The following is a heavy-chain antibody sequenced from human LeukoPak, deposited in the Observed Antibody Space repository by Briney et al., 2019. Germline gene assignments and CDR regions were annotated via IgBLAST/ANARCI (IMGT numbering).Heavy chain of an antibody. D-gene: IGHD6-19*01. CDR1: GFTFSSYG. CDR3: ARADQPVAGSNFDY. V-gene: IGHV3-33*01. Sequence: GGSLRLSCAASGFTFSSYGMHWVRQAPGKGLEGVAVIWYDGSNKYYADSVKGRFTISRDNSKNTLYLQMNSLRAEDTAVYYCARADQPVAGSNFDYWGQGTLVTVSS. J-gene: IGHJ4*02. CDR2: IWYDGSNK.